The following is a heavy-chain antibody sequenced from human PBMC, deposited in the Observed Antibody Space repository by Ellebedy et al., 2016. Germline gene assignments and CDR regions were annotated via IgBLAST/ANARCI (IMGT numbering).Heavy chain of an antibody. CDR2: IKQDGSEK. CDR3: ARGVGGTSLNWFDP. V-gene: IGHV3-7*03. Sequence: GGSLRLXCTASELNLGNYFMSWVRQAPGKGLEWVANIKQDGSEKYYVDSVKGRFTISRDNAKNSLYLQMNSLRAEDTAVYYCARGVGGTSLNWFDPWGQGTLVTVSS. CDR1: ELNLGNYF. J-gene: IGHJ5*02. D-gene: IGHD3-16*01.